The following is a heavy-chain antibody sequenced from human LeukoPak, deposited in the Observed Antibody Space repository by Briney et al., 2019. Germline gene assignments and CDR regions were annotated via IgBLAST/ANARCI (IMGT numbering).Heavy chain of an antibody. V-gene: IGHV1-46*01. J-gene: IGHJ3*02. Sequence: RASVKVSCKASGYTFTSYYMHWVRQAPGQGLEWMGIINPGGGNTNYAQNFQGRVTMTRDTSASTVYMGLSSLRSEDTAIYYCARIRDGYNDAYDIWGQGTVVTVPS. CDR2: INPGGGNT. CDR1: GYTFTSYY. CDR3: ARIRDGYNDAYDI. D-gene: IGHD5-24*01.